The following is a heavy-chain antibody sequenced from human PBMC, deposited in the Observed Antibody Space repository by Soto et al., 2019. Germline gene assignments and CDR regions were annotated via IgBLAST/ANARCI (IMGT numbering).Heavy chain of an antibody. Sequence: PPETLSLTCDVSSGSITTSVLWTWVRQFPGKGLEWIGEIAHDGHTNYNPSLSGRVTMSVDLSNSQFSLKVASVTAADTAVYFCFGGRDYDYWGQGTLVTVSS. V-gene: IGHV4-4*01. CDR1: SGSITTSVL. D-gene: IGHD1-26*01. CDR2: IAHDGHT. CDR3: FGGRDYDY. J-gene: IGHJ4*02.